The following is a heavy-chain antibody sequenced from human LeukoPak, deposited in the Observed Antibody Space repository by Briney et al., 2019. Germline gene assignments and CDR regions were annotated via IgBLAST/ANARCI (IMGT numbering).Heavy chain of an antibody. V-gene: IGHV3-73*01. CDR1: GSTFSGSA. Sequence: GGSLRLSCAASGSTFSGSAMHWVRQASGKGLEWVGRIRSKANSYATAYAASVKGRFTISRDDSKNTAYLQMNSLKTEDTAVYYCTRLGTRYGGYDLDYWGQGTLVTVSS. J-gene: IGHJ4*02. CDR2: IRSKANSYAT. D-gene: IGHD5-12*01. CDR3: TRLGTRYGGYDLDY.